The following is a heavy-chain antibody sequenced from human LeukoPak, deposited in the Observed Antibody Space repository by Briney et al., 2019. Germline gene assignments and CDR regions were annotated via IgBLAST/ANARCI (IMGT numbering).Heavy chain of an antibody. CDR1: GGSISSSSYY. Sequence: SETLSLTCTVSGGSISSSSYYWGWIRQPPGKGLEWIGSIYYSGSTYYNPSLKSRVTISVDTSKNQFSLKLSSVTAADTAVYYCARSHGDSSGYYYVSWSQGTLVTVSS. D-gene: IGHD3-22*01. CDR2: IYYSGST. CDR3: ARSHGDSSGYYYVS. J-gene: IGHJ4*02. V-gene: IGHV4-39*01.